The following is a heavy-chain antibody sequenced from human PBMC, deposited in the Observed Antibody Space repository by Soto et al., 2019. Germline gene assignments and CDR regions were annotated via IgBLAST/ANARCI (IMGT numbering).Heavy chain of an antibody. CDR3: ARGRMYGSGSYYNVLKIDY. CDR2: INHSGST. D-gene: IGHD3-10*01. CDR1: GGSFSGYY. J-gene: IGHJ4*02. V-gene: IGHV4-34*01. Sequence: PSETQSLTYAVYGGSFSGYYGSWIRQPPGKGLEWIGEINHSGSTNYNPSLKSRVTISVDASKNQFSLKLSSVTAADTAVYYCARGRMYGSGSYYNVLKIDYWGQGTLVTVSS.